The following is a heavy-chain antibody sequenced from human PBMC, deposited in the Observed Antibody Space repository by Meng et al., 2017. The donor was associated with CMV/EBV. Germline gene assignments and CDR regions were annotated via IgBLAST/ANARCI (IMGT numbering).Heavy chain of an antibody. V-gene: IGHV1-69*05. Sequence: SVKVSCKASGGTFSSYAISWVRQAPGQGLEWMGGIIPIFGTANYAQKFQGRVTITTDESTSTAYMELSSLRSEDTAVYYCARVLDIVVVPAAIPPQDYYYGMDVWGQGTTVTVSS. CDR2: IIPIFGTA. D-gene: IGHD2-2*02. J-gene: IGHJ6*02. CDR3: ARVLDIVVVPAAIPPQDYYYGMDV. CDR1: GGTFSSYA.